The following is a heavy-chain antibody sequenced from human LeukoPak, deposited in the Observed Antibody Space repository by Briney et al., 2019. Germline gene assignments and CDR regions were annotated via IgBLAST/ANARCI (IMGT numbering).Heavy chain of an antibody. CDR1: GGSISSYY. Sequence: TPSETLSLTCTVSGGSISSYYWSWIRQPPAKGLEWIGYIYYSGSTNYNPSLKSRVTISVDTSKNQFSLKLSSVTAADTAVYYCARSSLFEVYFDYWGQGTLVTVSS. J-gene: IGHJ4*02. CDR2: IYYSGST. D-gene: IGHD3-3*01. CDR3: ARSSLFEVYFDY. V-gene: IGHV4-59*08.